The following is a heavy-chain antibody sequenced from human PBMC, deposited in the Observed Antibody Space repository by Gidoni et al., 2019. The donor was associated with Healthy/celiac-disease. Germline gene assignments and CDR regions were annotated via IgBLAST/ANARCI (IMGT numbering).Heavy chain of an antibody. CDR1: GFTFSSYG. J-gene: IGHJ4*02. D-gene: IGHD6-19*01. CDR3: ARDEVAVAGNSVGY. Sequence: QLQLVEAGGGVVQPGRSLSLSCVASGFTFSSYGMHWVRQATGKGLEWVAVMWYDGSNRYYADSVKGRVTISRDNSKNTLYLQMNSLRAEDTAVYYCARDEVAVAGNSVGYWGQGTLVTVSS. V-gene: IGHV3-33*01. CDR2: MWYDGSNR.